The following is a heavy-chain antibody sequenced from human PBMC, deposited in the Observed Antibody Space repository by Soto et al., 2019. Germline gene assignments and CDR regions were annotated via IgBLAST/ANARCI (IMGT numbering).Heavy chain of an antibody. D-gene: IGHD1-26*01. CDR3: TRDDSGLGIDY. J-gene: IGHJ4*02. V-gene: IGHV3-74*01. CDR2: IPSDGRDV. CDR1: GFNFRDFW. Sequence: GSLKISCEASGFNFRDFWMHWVRQPPGKGPEWVSNIPSDGRDVSYADSVRGRFTISRDDARNTLYLQMSDLRVEDTAIYYCTRDDSGLGIDYWGQGTQVTVSS.